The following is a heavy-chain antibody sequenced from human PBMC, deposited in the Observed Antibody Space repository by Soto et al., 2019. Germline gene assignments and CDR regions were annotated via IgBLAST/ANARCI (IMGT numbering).Heavy chain of an antibody. CDR1: GYSFTSYW. Sequence: GEYLKISCKGSGYSFTSYWISWVRQMPGKGLEWMGIIYPGDSNTRYSPSFQGQVTISVDKSITTAFLQWSSLKASDTAMYYCASPRRYDFWSGYVFDYWGQGTLVTVSS. J-gene: IGHJ4*02. D-gene: IGHD3-3*01. CDR3: ASPRRYDFWSGYVFDY. CDR2: IYPGDSNT. V-gene: IGHV5-51*01.